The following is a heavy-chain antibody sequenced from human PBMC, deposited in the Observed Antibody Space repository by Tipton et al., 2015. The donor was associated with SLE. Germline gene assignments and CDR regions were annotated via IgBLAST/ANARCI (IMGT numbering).Heavy chain of an antibody. J-gene: IGHJ4*02. Sequence: TLSLTCTISGASIKYYYWNWIRQSPGKGLEWIGYIYYSGGTKYNPSLKSRVTISVDTSKNQFSLKVTSVTATDTAVYYCARVSVTNYYFDYWGRGTLVTVSS. CDR3: ARVSVTNYYFDY. CDR1: GASIKYYY. D-gene: IGHD4-17*01. CDR2: IYYSGGT. V-gene: IGHV4-59*08.